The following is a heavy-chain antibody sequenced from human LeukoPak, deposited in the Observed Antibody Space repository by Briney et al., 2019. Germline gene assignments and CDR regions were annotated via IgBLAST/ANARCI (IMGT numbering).Heavy chain of an antibody. D-gene: IGHD2-15*01. CDR3: ARGFSGG. J-gene: IGHJ4*02. CDR2: ISYDGSNK. V-gene: IGHV3-30*04. CDR1: GFTFSSYA. Sequence: PGRSLRLSCAASGFTFSSYAMHWVRQAPGKGLEWVAVISYDGSNKYYADSVKGRFTISRDNSKNTLYLQMNSLRAEDTAVYYCARGFSGGWGQGTLVTVSS.